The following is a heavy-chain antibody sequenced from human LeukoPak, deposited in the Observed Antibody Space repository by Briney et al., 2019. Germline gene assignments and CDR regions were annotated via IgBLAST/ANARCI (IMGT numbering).Heavy chain of an antibody. CDR1: GFTFSSYE. Sequence: GGSLRLSCAASGFTFSSYEMNWVRQAPGKGLEWVSYISSSGSTIYYADSVKGRFTISRDNAKNSLYLQMNSLRAEDTAVYYCAREGSRYYDSSGPPGGDDAFDIWGQGTMVTVSS. CDR3: AREGSRYYDSSGPPGGDDAFDI. V-gene: IGHV3-48*03. CDR2: ISSSGSTI. D-gene: IGHD3-22*01. J-gene: IGHJ3*02.